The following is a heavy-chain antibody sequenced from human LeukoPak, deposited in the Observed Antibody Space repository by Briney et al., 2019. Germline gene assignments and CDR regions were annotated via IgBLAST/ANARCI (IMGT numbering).Heavy chain of an antibody. J-gene: IGHJ4*02. CDR3: VRGGYYHIY. Sequence: PGGSLRLSCAASGFTFSSYWMTWVRQAPGRGLEWVANIKEDGSDKYYVDSVKGRFTISRDNARNSLYLQMNSLRADDTAVYYCVRGGYYHIYWGQGTLVTVSS. CDR2: IKEDGSDK. CDR1: GFTFSSYW. D-gene: IGHD3-22*01. V-gene: IGHV3-7*05.